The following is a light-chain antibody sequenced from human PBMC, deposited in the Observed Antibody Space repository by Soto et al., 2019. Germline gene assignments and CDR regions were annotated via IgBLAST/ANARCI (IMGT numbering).Light chain of an antibody. CDR2: AAS. J-gene: IGKJ5*01. CDR1: QGLSSD. Sequence: DIQLTQSPSFLSASVGDRVTITCRASQGLSSDLAWYQQKPGKAPKLLIYAASTLQSGVPSRFSGSGSGTEFTLTNISLQPEDFATYYCQQLNSYPITFGQGTRLEIK. V-gene: IGKV1-9*01. CDR3: QQLNSYPIT.